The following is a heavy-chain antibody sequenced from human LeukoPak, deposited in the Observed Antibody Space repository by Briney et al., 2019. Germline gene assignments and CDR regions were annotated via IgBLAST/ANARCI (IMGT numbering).Heavy chain of an antibody. D-gene: IGHD4-17*01. CDR1: GFTFSSYS. V-gene: IGHV3-21*01. CDR2: ISSSSSYI. Sequence: PGGSLRLSCAASGFTFSSYSMNWVRQAPGKGLEWVSAISSSSSYIYYADSVKGRFTISRDSAKNSLYLQMNSLRAEDTAVYYCARGLDYGHYVAEYFQHWGQGTLVTVSS. CDR3: ARGLDYGHYVAEYFQH. J-gene: IGHJ1*01.